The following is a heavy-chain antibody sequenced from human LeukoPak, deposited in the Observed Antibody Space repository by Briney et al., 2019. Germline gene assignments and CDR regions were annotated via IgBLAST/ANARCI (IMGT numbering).Heavy chain of an antibody. CDR1: GFTVSSNY. CDR3: AKDGIQLWLQFDP. J-gene: IGHJ5*02. Sequence: GGSLRLSCAASGFTVSSNYMSWVRQAPGKGLEWVSVIYSGGSTYYADSAKGRFTISRDNSKNTLYLQMNSLRAEDTAVYYCAKDGIQLWLQFDPWGQGTLVTVSS. V-gene: IGHV3-53*01. CDR2: IYSGGST. D-gene: IGHD5-18*01.